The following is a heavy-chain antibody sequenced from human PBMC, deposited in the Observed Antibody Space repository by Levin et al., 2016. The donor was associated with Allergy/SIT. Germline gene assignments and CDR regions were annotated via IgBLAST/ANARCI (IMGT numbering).Heavy chain of an antibody. CDR3: AVFITMIEGAHDAFDI. J-gene: IGHJ3*02. V-gene: IGHV4-34*01. Sequence: SETLSLTCAVYGGSFSGYYWSWIRQPPGKGLEWIGEINHSGSTNYNPSLKSRVTISVDTSKNQFSLKLSSVTAADTAVYYCAVFITMIEGAHDAFDIWGQGTMVTVSS. CDR1: GGSFSGYY. CDR2: INHSGST. D-gene: IGHD3-22*01.